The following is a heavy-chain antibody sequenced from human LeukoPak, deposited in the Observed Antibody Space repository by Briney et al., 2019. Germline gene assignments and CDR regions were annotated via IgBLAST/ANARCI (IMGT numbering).Heavy chain of an antibody. V-gene: IGHV4-38-2*01. J-gene: IGHJ4*02. Sequence: SETLSLTCAVSGYSISSGYYWGWIRQPPGKGLEWIGSIDHIGSTCYNPSLKSRVTISVDTSKNQLSLKLSSVTAADTAVYYCARYSSSWDYWGQGTLVTVSS. CDR2: IDHIGST. CDR3: ARYSSSWDY. CDR1: GYSISSGYY. D-gene: IGHD6-13*01.